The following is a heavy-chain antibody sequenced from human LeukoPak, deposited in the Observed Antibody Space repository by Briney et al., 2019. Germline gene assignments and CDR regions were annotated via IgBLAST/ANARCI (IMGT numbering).Heavy chain of an antibody. Sequence: ASVTVSCKVSGYTLTDLSMHWVRQAPGKGLEWMGGFDPEDGETIYAQKFQGRVTMTEDTSTDTAYMELSSLRSEDTAVYYCATAGLYDSSGYYMFWGQGTLVTVSS. CDR1: GYTLTDLS. V-gene: IGHV1-24*01. J-gene: IGHJ4*02. CDR3: ATAGLYDSSGYYMF. D-gene: IGHD3-22*01. CDR2: FDPEDGET.